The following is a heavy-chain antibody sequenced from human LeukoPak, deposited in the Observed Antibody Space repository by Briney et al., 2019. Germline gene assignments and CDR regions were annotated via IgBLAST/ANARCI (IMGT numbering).Heavy chain of an antibody. D-gene: IGHD2-2*02. CDR2: INHSGST. CDR1: GGSFSGYY. CDR3: AREEPLGYCSSTSCYRMSWFDP. Sequence: SETLSLTCAVYGGSFSGYYWSWIRQPPGKGLEWIGEINHSGSTNYNPSLKSRVTISVDTSKNQFSLKLSAVTAADTAVYYRAREEPLGYCSSTSCYRMSWFDPWGQGTLVTVSS. V-gene: IGHV4-34*01. J-gene: IGHJ5*02.